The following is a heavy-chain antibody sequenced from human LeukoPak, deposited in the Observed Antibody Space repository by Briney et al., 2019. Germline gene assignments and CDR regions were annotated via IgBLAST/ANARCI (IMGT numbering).Heavy chain of an antibody. Sequence: SETLSLTCAVYGGSFSGYYWSWIRQPPGKGLEWIGEINHSGSTYYNPSLKSRVTISVDTSKNQFSLKLSSVTAADTAVYYCARLSTTETGPEYWGQRTLVTVSS. V-gene: IGHV4-34*01. CDR1: GGSFSGYY. CDR2: INHSGST. J-gene: IGHJ4*02. D-gene: IGHD4-17*01. CDR3: ARLSTTETGPEY.